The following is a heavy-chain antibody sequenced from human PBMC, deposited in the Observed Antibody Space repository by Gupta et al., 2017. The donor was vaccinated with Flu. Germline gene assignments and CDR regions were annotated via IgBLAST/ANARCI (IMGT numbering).Heavy chain of an antibody. J-gene: IGHJ4*02. CDR3: ARSTGTF. Sequence: QVQLLQRGTELLKPSETLSLTCAVYGRSFSGNYWSWIRQSPERGLEWICELNDKGIQTYNPSLKSRLTMSRDPANNRFSLTMTSVTAADTAGYYCARSTGTFWGQGTPVTVS. V-gene: IGHV4-34*02. D-gene: IGHD3-10*01. CDR1: GRSFSGNY. CDR2: LNDKGIQ.